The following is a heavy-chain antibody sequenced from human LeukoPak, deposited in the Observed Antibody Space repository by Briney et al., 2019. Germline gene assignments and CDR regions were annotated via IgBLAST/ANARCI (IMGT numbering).Heavy chain of an antibody. V-gene: IGHV3-74*01. CDR2: INTDGSST. CDR3: ARPSSDWPQPRPFDY. Sequence: PGGSLRLSCAASGFTFSSYWMHWVRQAPGKGLVWVSRINTDGSSTSYADSVKGRFTVSRDNAKNSLYLQMNSLRAEDTAVYYCARPSSDWPQPRPFDYWGQGTLVTVSS. D-gene: IGHD6-13*01. CDR1: GFTFSSYW. J-gene: IGHJ4*02.